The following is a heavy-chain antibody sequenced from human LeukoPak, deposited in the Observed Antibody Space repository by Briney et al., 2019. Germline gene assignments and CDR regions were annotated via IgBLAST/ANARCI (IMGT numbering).Heavy chain of an antibody. Sequence: GRSLRLSCAASGFTFSSYAMHWVRQAPGKGLEWVAVISYDGSNKYYADSVKGRFTISRDNSKNTLYLQMNSLRAEDTAVYYCARDGAVAGTADYWGQGTLVTVSS. V-gene: IGHV3-30-3*01. CDR2: ISYDGSNK. CDR1: GFTFSSYA. CDR3: ARDGAVAGTADY. D-gene: IGHD6-19*01. J-gene: IGHJ4*02.